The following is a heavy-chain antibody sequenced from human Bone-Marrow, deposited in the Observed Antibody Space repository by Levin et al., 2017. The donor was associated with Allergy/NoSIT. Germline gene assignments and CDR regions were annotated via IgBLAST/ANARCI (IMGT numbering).Heavy chain of an antibody. Sequence: ASVKVSCKASGYTFTSYGISWLRQAPGQGLEWMGWISAYNGNTNYAQKLQGRVTMTTDTSTSTAYMELRSLRSDDTAVYYCAREFGGGYCSGGSCYRSDYWGQGTLVTVSS. D-gene: IGHD2-15*01. V-gene: IGHV1-18*01. CDR3: AREFGGGYCSGGSCYRSDY. J-gene: IGHJ4*02. CDR2: ISAYNGNT. CDR1: GYTFTSYG.